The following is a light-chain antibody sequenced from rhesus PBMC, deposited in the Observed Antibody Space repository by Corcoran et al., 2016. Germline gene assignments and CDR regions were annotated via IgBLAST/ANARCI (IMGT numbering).Light chain of an antibody. Sequence: DIQMTQSPSSLSASVGDRVTITCRASENVNNYLNWYQQKPGKAPKLLIYKASTLQSGVPSQFSGSGSETAYTFTINSLQPEYVATYYCQQFNSVPLTFGGGTKVKI. CDR3: QQFNSVPLT. V-gene: IGKV1-74*01. CDR2: KAS. CDR1: ENVNNY. J-gene: IGKJ4*01.